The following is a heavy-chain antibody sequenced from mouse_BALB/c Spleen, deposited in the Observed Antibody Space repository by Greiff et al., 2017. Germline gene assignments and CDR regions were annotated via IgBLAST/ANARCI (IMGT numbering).Heavy chain of an antibody. Sequence: EVMLVESGGDLVKPGGSLKLSCAASGFTFSSYGMSWVRQTPDKSLAWVATISSGGSYTYYPDSVKGRFTISRDNAKNTRYLQMSSLTSEDTATYDCAGDYGYDFAVDYWGQGTSVTVSA. CDR3: AGDYGYDFAVDY. CDR2: ISSGGSYT. J-gene: IGHJ4*01. D-gene: IGHD2-2*01. V-gene: IGHV5-6*01. CDR1: GFTFSSYG.